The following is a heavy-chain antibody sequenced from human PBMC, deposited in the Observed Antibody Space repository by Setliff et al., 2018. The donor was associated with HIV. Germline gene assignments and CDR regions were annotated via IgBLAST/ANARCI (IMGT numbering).Heavy chain of an antibody. D-gene: IGHD2-15*01. CDR3: ARVGGDSGGFYYYMDV. V-gene: IGHV4-61*09. Sequence: SETLSLTCTVSGGSISSGSYYWSWIRQPAGRGLEWIGHIYTSGSTNYNPSLKSRLTISVDTSKNQFSLKLSSVTAADTAVYYCARVGGDSGGFYYYMDVWGKGTTVTVS. CDR2: IYTSGST. J-gene: IGHJ6*03. CDR1: GGSISSGSYY.